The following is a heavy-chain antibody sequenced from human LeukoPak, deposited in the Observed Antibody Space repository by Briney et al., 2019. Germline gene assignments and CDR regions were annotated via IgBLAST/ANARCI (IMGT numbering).Heavy chain of an antibody. D-gene: IGHD3-10*01. CDR2: IYYSGST. CDR3: ARAWFGELVFDY. Sequence: IPSETLSLTCTVSGGSISSYYWSWIRQPPGKGLEWIGYIYYSGSTNYNPSLKSRVTTSVDTSKSQFSLKLSSVTAADTAVYYCARAWFGELVFDYWGQGTLVTVSS. V-gene: IGHV4-59*01. J-gene: IGHJ4*02. CDR1: GGSISSYY.